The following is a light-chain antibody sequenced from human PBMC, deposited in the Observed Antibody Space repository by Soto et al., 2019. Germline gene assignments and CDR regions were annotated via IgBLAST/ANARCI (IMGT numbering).Light chain of an antibody. J-gene: IGLJ2*01. CDR3: SSYTRSTTLNVL. CDR1: RYDVGGYKY. Sequence: QSALTQPPSVSGSPGQSVTMSCTGTRYDVGGYKYVSWYQQHPGKVPKLFIYEVSNRPSGVSNRFSGSKSGNTASLTISGLQAEDEAEYYCSSYTRSTTLNVLFGGGTKLTVL. V-gene: IGLV2-14*01. CDR2: EVS.